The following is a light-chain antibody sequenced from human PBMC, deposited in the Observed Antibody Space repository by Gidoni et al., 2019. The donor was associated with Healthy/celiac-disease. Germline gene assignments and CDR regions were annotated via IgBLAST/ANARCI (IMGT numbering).Light chain of an antibody. CDR3: QQYYSTPYT. Sequence: DIVMTQSPDSLAVSLGERATINCKSSQSVLYSSNNKNYLAWYQQKPGQPPKLLIYWASTRESGVPDRFSGSGSGTDSTLTISSLQAEDVAVYYCQQYYSTPYTFGQRTKLEIK. CDR2: WAS. J-gene: IGKJ2*01. V-gene: IGKV4-1*01. CDR1: QSVLYSSNNKNY.